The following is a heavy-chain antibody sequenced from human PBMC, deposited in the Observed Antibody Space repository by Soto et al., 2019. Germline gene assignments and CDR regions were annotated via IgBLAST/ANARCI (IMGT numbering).Heavy chain of an antibody. CDR3: ASHGYNYNYYYYGMDV. CDR2: INPNSGGT. Sequence: ASVKVSCKASGYTFTGYYMHWVRQAPGQGLEWMGWINPNSGGTNYAQKFQGRVTITRDTSTSTAYMELRSLRSDDTAVYYCASHGYNYNYYYYGMDVWGQGTTVTVSS. V-gene: IGHV1-2*02. D-gene: IGHD5-12*01. CDR1: GYTFTGYY. J-gene: IGHJ6*02.